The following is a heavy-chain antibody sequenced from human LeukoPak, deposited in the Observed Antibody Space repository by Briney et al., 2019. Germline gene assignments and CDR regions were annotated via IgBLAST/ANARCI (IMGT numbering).Heavy chain of an antibody. CDR1: GLTFSNYW. Sequence: GGSLRLSCAASGLTFSNYWMTWIRQAPGKGLEWVASIKQDGSEKYYVDSVKGRFTISRDNAKNSLYLQMNSLRAEDTAVYYCARGTTITNYYFDYWGQGTLVTVSS. D-gene: IGHD5-12*01. V-gene: IGHV3-7*04. CDR2: IKQDGSEK. CDR3: ARGTTITNYYFDY. J-gene: IGHJ4*02.